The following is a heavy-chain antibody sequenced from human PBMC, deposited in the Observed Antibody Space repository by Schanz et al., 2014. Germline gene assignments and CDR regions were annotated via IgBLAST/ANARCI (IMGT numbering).Heavy chain of an antibody. CDR2: INPNSGDT. CDR1: GYSFTAYY. V-gene: IGHV1-2*02. Sequence: QVQLVQSAAEVKKPGASVKVSCKASGYSFTAYYIHWVRQAPGQGLEWMAWINPNSGDTNYAQRFQGRVTLTRDTSISTVYMELSRLRSDDTAVYYCARERASSIADHWGQGTLLAVSS. J-gene: IGHJ4*02. D-gene: IGHD6-6*01. CDR3: ARERASSIADH.